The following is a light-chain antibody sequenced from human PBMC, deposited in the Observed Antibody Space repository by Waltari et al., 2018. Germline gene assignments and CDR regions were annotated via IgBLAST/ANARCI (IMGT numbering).Light chain of an antibody. J-gene: IGLJ2*01. CDR1: SPNIGAGSN. V-gene: IGLV1-40*01. CDR2: LNS. CDR3: QSYDISLSSVV. Sequence: QSVLTQPPSVSGAPGQRVTISCPGSSPNIGAGSNVHWYQQLPGPAPKLLIYLNSNRPSGVPDRFSGSKSGTSASLAITGLQAEDEADYYCQSYDISLSSVVFGGGTTLTVL.